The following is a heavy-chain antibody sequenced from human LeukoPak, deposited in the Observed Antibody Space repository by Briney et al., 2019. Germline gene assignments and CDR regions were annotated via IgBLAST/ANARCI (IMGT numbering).Heavy chain of an antibody. Sequence: GGSLRLSCAASGFTFSTSGMHWLRQAPGKGLEWVAFIQYHGRDKYYADSVKGRFTISRDNSKNTLYMEVNSLRAEDTAVYYCAREGGRTVAGTFDNWGQGTLVTVSS. V-gene: IGHV3-30*02. D-gene: IGHD6-19*01. CDR1: GFTFSTSG. CDR2: IQYHGRDK. J-gene: IGHJ4*02. CDR3: AREGGRTVAGTFDN.